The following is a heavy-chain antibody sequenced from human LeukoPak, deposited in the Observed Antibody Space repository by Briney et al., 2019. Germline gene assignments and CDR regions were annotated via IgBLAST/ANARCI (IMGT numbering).Heavy chain of an antibody. CDR2: ISYDGSNK. Sequence: GGSLRLSCAASGFTFSSYAMHWVRQAPGGGLEWVAVISYDGSNKYYADSVKGRFTISRDNSKNTLYLQMNSLRAEDTAVYYCARGLTTVNYWGQGTLVTVSS. D-gene: IGHD4-17*01. CDR1: GFTFSSYA. J-gene: IGHJ4*02. CDR3: ARGLTTVNY. V-gene: IGHV3-30-3*01.